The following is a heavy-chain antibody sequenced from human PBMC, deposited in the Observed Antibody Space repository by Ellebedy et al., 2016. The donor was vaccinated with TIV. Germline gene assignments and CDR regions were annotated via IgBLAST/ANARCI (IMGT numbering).Heavy chain of an antibody. V-gene: IGHV3-49*03. CDR2: IRSKAYGGTT. J-gene: IGHJ4*02. D-gene: IGHD3-10*01. CDR1: GFTFGGYA. Sequence: GGSLRLSXTASGFTFGGYAMSWFRQAPGKGLEWVGFIRSKAYGGTTEYAASVKGRFTISRDDSKSIAYLQMNSLKTEDTAVYYCTRGGGSGSYYPPDYWGQGTLVTVSS. CDR3: TRGGGSGSYYPPDY.